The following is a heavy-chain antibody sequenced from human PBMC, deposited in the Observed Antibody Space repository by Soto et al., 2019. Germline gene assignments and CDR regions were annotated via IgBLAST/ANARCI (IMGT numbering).Heavy chain of an antibody. J-gene: IGHJ4*02. CDR2: ISGSGGST. V-gene: IGHV3-23*01. Sequence: GGSLRLSCAASGFTFSSYAMSWVLQAPLNWLEWVSAISGSGGSTYYADSVKGRFTISRDNSKNTLYLQMNSLRAEDTAVYYRAKLQFSVTKVTKNPYYFDYWGQGTLVTVSS. CDR3: AKLQFSVTKVTKNPYYFDY. CDR1: GFTFSSYA. D-gene: IGHD4-17*01.